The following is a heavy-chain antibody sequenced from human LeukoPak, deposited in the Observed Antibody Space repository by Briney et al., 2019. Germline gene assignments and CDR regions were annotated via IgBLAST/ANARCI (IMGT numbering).Heavy chain of an antibody. V-gene: IGHV1-2*02. CDR1: GYTFTGYY. CDR2: INPNSGGT. J-gene: IGHJ4*02. CDR3: ASIVDTAMESFDY. D-gene: IGHD5-18*01. Sequence: GASVKVSCKASGYTFTGYYMHWVRQAPGQGLEWMGWINPNSGGTNYAQKFQGRVTMTRDTSISTAYMGLSRLRSDDTAVYYCASIVDTAMESFDYWGQGTLVTVSS.